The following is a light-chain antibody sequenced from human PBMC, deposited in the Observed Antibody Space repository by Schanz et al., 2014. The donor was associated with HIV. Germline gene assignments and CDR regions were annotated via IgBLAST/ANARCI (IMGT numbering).Light chain of an antibody. CDR2: GNN. CDR3: AAWDNTLNGPL. CDR1: IGSDY. J-gene: IGLJ2*01. V-gene: IGLV1-44*01. Sequence: QSALTQPPSVSATPGQKVTISCSGDIGSDYVSWYQQFPGAAPKLLMFGNNNRPSGVPDRFSGSKSGTSASLAISGLQFDDEAHYYCAAWDNTLNGPLFGGGTKLTVL.